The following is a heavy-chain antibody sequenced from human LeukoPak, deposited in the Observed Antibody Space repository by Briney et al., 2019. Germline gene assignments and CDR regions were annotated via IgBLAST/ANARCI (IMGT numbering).Heavy chain of an antibody. J-gene: IGHJ4*02. D-gene: IGHD3-22*01. CDR1: GFTFSSYS. Sequence: GGSLRLSCAASGFTFSSYSMNWVRQAPGKGLEWVSSISSSSSYIYYADSVKGRFTISRDNAKNSLFLQMNSLRAEDTAVYYCARGRSIVVGAHDDYSDYWGQGTLVTVSS. CDR3: ARGRSIVVGAHDDYSDY. V-gene: IGHV3-21*01. CDR2: ISSSSSYI.